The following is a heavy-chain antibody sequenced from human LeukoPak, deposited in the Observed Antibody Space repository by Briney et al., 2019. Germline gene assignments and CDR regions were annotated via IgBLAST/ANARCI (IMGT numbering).Heavy chain of an antibody. V-gene: IGHV3-11*04. CDR3: ARVIATRPHYHYYMDV. Sequence: GGSLRLSCAASGFTFSDHYMSWIRQAPGKGLEWVSYISNSGRTIYYADSVKGRFTISRGNAENSLYLQMNSLRAEDTAVYYCARVIATRPHYHYYMDVWGKGTKVTVSS. CDR2: ISNSGRTI. CDR1: GFTFSDHY. D-gene: IGHD6-6*01. J-gene: IGHJ6*03.